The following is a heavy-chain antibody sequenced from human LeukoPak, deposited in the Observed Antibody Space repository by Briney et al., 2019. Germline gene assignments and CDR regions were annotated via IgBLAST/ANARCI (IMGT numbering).Heavy chain of an antibody. CDR3: ARRFGL. Sequence: SETLSLTCTVSGDSISSGNYYWNWIRQSTGRGLEWIELIYSSGSAHYNPSFKSRVTISLDTSKNHFSLKLNSVTAADAAVYYCARRFGLWGRGTLVTVSS. V-gene: IGHV4-61*02. D-gene: IGHD3-10*01. CDR1: GDSISSGNYY. J-gene: IGHJ4*02. CDR2: IYSSGSA.